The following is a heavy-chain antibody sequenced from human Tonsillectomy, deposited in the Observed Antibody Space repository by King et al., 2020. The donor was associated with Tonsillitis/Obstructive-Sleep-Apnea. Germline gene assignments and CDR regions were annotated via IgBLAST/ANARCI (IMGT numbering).Heavy chain of an antibody. D-gene: IGHD2-2*01. CDR2: IYKSGST. Sequence: VQLQESGPGLVKPSENLSLTCTVSGGSVSSHSWIWIRQPPGKGLEWVGYIYKSGSTNYNPSLKSRVTISVDTTKNQFSLKLSSVTAAEAAVYYCAREVAAVVGPVSYGMDVWGQGTTVTVSS. J-gene: IGHJ6*02. CDR1: GGSVSSHS. V-gene: IGHV4-59*02. CDR3: AREVAAVVGPVSYGMDV.